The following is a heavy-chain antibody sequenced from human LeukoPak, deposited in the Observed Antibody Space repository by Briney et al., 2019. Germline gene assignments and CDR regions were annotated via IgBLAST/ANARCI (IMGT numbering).Heavy chain of an antibody. CDR2: IYYSGST. Sequence: SETLSLTCTVSGGSISSSSYYWGWIRQPPGKGLEWIGSIYYSGSTYYNPSLKSRVTISVDTSKNQFSLKLSSVTAADTAVYYCARVANTPSSWSAVHWFDPWGQGTLVAVSS. D-gene: IGHD6-13*01. J-gene: IGHJ5*02. CDR1: GGSISSSSYY. V-gene: IGHV4-39*07. CDR3: ARVANTPSSWSAVHWFDP.